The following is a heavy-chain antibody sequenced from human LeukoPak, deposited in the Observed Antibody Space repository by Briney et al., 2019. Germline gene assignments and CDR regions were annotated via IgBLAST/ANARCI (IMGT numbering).Heavy chain of an antibody. CDR2: ISSSSSYI. Sequence: GSLTLSCAASAFTFSSYSMNWDRQAQGKGREWVSSISSSSSYIYYADSGRGRFTISRDNAKNSLYLQMNSLRAEDTAVYYCASRGGQYYGMDVWGRGTTVTVSS. CDR1: AFTFSSYS. J-gene: IGHJ6*02. V-gene: IGHV3-21*01. CDR3: ASRGGQYYGMDV. D-gene: IGHD3-10*01.